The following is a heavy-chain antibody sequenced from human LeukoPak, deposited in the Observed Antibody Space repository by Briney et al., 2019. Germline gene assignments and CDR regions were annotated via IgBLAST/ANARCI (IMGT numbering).Heavy chain of an antibody. D-gene: IGHD3-22*01. CDR1: GGSISSDNYS. CDR3: AREKIGYYDGSGRGWFDP. CDR2: VYTSGST. J-gene: IGHJ5*02. V-gene: IGHV4-61*02. Sequence: SETLSLTCTVSGGSISSDNYSWSWVRQPAGKGLEWIGRVYTSGSTNYNPSLKSRVTISVDTSKKQFSLKLSSVTAADTAVYYCAREKIGYYDGSGRGWFDPWGQGTLVTVSS.